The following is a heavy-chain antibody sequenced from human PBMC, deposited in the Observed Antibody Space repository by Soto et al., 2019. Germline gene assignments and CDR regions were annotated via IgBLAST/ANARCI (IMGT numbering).Heavy chain of an antibody. Sequence: ASVKGSCKASGYTFTGYYMHWVRQAPGQGLEWMGWINPNSGGTNYSQKFQGWVTMTRDTSISTAYMELSRLRSDDTAVYYCASARHSSGTYHYYYGMDVWGQGTTVTVSS. V-gene: IGHV1-2*04. J-gene: IGHJ6*02. CDR1: GYTFTGYY. CDR2: INPNSGGT. CDR3: ASARHSSGTYHYYYGMDV. D-gene: IGHD6-19*01.